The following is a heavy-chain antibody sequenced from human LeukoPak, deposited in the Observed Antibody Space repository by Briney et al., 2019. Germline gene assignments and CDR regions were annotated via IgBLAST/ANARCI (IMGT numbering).Heavy chain of an antibody. CDR1: GYTFTSYG. CDR3: ARDSLYYYDSSGYYYTPFFDY. CDR2: ISAYNGNT. D-gene: IGHD3-22*01. J-gene: IGHJ4*02. V-gene: IGHV1-18*01. Sequence: GASVEVSCKASGYTFTSYGISWVRQAPGQGLEWMGWISAYNGNTNYAQKLQGRVTMTTETSTSTAYMELRSLRSDDTAVYYCARDSLYYYDSSGYYYTPFFDYWGQGTLVTVSS.